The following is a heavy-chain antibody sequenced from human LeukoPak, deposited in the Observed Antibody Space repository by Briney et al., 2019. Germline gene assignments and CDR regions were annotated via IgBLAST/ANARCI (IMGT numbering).Heavy chain of an antibody. D-gene: IGHD4-17*01. V-gene: IGHV3-30*18. CDR2: ISDDGRSK. J-gene: IGHJ4*02. CDR1: GFSFISYG. CDR3: AKRPSDYGDYVSYFDH. Sequence: GGSLRLSCGASGFSFISYGMHWVRQAPGKGLEWVGVISDDGRSKDYADSVKGRFTISRDNSKDTLYLQMNGLRAEDTAVYYCAKRPSDYGDYVSYFDHWGQGTLVTVSS.